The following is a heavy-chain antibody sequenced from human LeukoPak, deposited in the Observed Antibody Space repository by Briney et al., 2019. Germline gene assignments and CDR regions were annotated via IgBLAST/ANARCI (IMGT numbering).Heavy chain of an antibody. D-gene: IGHD5-18*01. CDR1: SYTFTSYD. CDR2: IGAYNGNT. CDR3: ARGGYTYGPAYDAFDI. J-gene: IGHJ3*02. V-gene: IGHV1-18*01. Sequence: ASVEVSCKASSYTFTSYDITWVRQAPGQGLEWMGWIGAYNGNTNYAQKLQGRVTMTTDTSTSTAYLELRSLRSDDTAVYYCARGGYTYGPAYDAFDIWGQGTMVTVSS.